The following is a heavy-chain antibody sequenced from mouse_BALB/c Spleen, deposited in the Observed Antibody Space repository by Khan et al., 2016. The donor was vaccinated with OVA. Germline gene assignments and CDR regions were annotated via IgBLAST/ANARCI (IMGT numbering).Heavy chain of an antibody. CDR2: ISYRGHT. CDR1: CYSITPDYS. V-gene: IGHV3-2*02. CDR3: ARICGGDVDY. J-gene: IGHJ2*01. Sequence: EVQLQESGPCLVKPSPSPFLPFPFPCYSITPDYSWNWIPPFPGNKLEWMGYISYRGHTKYNPSLTRPIPITRDTSKNQFFLQLKSVTTEDKARYKCARICGGDVDYWGQGTTLTVSS. D-gene: IGHD3-3*01.